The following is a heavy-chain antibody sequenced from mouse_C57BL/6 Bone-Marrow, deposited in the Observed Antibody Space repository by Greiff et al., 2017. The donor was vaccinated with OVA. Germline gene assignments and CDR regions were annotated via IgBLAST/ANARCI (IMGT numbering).Heavy chain of an antibody. V-gene: IGHV1-53*01. CDR1: GYTFTSYW. Sequence: QVQLKESGTELVKPGASVKLSCKASGYTFTSYWMHWVKQRPGQGLEWIGNINPSNGGTNYNEKFKSKATLTVDKSSSTAYMQLSSLTSEDSAVYYCARGGYDVGDYFDYWGQGTTLTVSS. CDR3: ARGGYDVGDYFDY. CDR2: INPSNGGT. D-gene: IGHD2-2*01. J-gene: IGHJ2*01.